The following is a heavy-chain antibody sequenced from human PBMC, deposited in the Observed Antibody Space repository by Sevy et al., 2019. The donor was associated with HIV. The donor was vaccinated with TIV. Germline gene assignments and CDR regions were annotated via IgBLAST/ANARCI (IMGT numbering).Heavy chain of an antibody. V-gene: IGHV1-24*01. D-gene: IGHD2-2*02. CDR3: TTGCPGEYRECGGVRCYTDYFAN. CDR2: FDPEDDET. CDR1: GYTLTKLS. Sequence: ASVKVSGKLSGYTLTKLSMHWVRQAPGKGLEWMGGFDPEDDETIYAQNFQGRITMTEDPSTDTAYMELNGLKSEDTAVDYCTTGCPGEYRECGGVRCYTDYFANWGQGALVTVSS. J-gene: IGHJ4*02.